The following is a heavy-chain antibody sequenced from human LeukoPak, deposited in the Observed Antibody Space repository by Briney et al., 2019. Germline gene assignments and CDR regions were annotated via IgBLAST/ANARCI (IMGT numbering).Heavy chain of an antibody. CDR1: GFTFSSYW. D-gene: IGHD3-16*01. CDR2: INSDGRST. J-gene: IGHJ6*02. CDR3: AGGRYYGMDV. Sequence: GRSLRLSCAASGFTFSSYWMHWVRQAPGKGLGWVSRINSDGRSTSYTDSVKGRFTISRDNAKNTLYLQMNSLRAEDTAVYYCAGGRYYGMDVWGQGTTVTVSS. V-gene: IGHV3-74*01.